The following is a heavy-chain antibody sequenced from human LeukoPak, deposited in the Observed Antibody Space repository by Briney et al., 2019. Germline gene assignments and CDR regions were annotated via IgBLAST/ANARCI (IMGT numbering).Heavy chain of an antibody. Sequence: GRSLRLSCAASGFTFSSYAMHWVCQAPGKGLEWVAVISYDGSNKYYADSVKGRFTISRDNSKNTLYLQMNSLRAEDTAVYYCASPVRVGTGAFDIWGQGTMVTVSS. CDR1: GFTFSSYA. V-gene: IGHV3-30*04. CDR2: ISYDGSNK. D-gene: IGHD2-8*02. J-gene: IGHJ3*02. CDR3: ASPVRVGTGAFDI.